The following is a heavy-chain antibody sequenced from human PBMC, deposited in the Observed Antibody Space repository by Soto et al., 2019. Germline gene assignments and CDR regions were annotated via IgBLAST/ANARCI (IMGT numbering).Heavy chain of an antibody. Sequence: PSETLSLTCTIFGGTISSFYWSWIRQPPGRGLEWIGNINDGGSTNYNHSLKSRVTISVDTSKNQLSLKLTSVAAADTAVYYRERGAGSSDVWGKGTRLTVSS. J-gene: IGHJ4*02. CDR1: GGTISSFY. CDR3: ERGAGSSDV. V-gene: IGHV4-59*01. CDR2: INDGGST. D-gene: IGHD2-2*01.